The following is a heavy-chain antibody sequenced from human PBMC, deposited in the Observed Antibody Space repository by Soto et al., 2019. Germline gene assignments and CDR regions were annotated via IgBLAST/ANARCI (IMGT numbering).Heavy chain of an antibody. CDR1: GFTFSSYA. Sequence: EVQLLESGGDVVRPGGSLRLSCAASGFTFSSYAMGWVRQAPGKGLEWVAGVSRAGTYTFYADSVRGRFSISRDNARDTVDLYMNALRGEDTAVYFCVKYTVTEDLGESWGQGTLVSVSS. CDR3: VKYTVTEDLGES. D-gene: IGHD3-16*01. J-gene: IGHJ5*02. V-gene: IGHV3-23*01. CDR2: VSRAGTYT.